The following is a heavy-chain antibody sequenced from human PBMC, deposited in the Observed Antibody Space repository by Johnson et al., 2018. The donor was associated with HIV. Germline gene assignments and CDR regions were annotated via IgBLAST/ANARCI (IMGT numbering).Heavy chain of an antibody. CDR3: AKSGGYPNAFDI. CDR1: GFTFDDYG. D-gene: IGHD6-13*01. CDR2: SNSDGSRT. J-gene: IGHJ3*02. V-gene: IGHV3-20*04. Sequence: VQLVESGGGVVRPGGSLRLSCAASGFTFDDYGMSWVRQAPGKGLEWVSRSNSDGSRTNYADSVKGRFTISRDNSKNSLFLHMNSLRVEDTAVYYCAKSGGYPNAFDIWGQGTMVTVSS.